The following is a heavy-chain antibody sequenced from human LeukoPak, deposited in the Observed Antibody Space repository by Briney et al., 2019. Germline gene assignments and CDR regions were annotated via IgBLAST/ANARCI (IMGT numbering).Heavy chain of an antibody. J-gene: IGHJ4*02. CDR2: TIPILGIA. V-gene: IGHV1-69*04. CDR1: GGTFSSYA. D-gene: IGHD6-13*01. Sequence: GSSVKVSCKASGGTFSSYAISWVRQAPGQGLEWMGRTIPILGIANYAQKFQGRVTITADKSTSTAYMELSSLRSEDTAVYYCARSTAAAGIDYWGQGTLVTVSS. CDR3: ARSTAAAGIDY.